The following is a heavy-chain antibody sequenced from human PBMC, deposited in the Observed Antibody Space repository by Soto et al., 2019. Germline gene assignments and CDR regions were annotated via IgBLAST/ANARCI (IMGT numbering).Heavy chain of an antibody. D-gene: IGHD2-15*01. CDR2: IYYSGST. CDR3: ARGRYCSGGSCYNWFDP. CDR1: GGSISSGDYY. Sequence: SETLSLTCTVSGGSISSGDYYWSWIRQPPGKGLEWIGYIYYSGSTYYNPSLKSRVTISVDTSKNQFSLKLSSVTAADTAVYYCARGRYCSGGSCYNWFDPWGQGTLVTVSS. V-gene: IGHV4-30-4*01. J-gene: IGHJ5*02.